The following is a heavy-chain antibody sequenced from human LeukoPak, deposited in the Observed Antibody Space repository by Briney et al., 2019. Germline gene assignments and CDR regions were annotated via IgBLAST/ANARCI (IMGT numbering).Heavy chain of an antibody. V-gene: IGHV3-21*01. J-gene: IGHJ3*02. CDR1: GFTFSSYS. D-gene: IGHD3-16*01. Sequence: GGSLRLSCAASGFTFSSYSMNWVRQAPGKGLEWVSSISSSSYIYYADSVKGRFTISRDNAKNSLYLQMNSLRAEDTAVYYCARGGGLATSSAFDIWGQGTMVTVSS. CDR2: ISSSSYI. CDR3: ARGGGLATSSAFDI.